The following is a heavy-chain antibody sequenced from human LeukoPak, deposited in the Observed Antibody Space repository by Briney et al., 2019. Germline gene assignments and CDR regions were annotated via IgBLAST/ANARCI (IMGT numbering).Heavy chain of an antibody. CDR1: GYTFTSYG. CDR3: ARDATEDYYDRSGYYSYFDY. CDR2: ISAYNGNT. Sequence: ASVKVSCKASGYTFTSYGISWVRQAPGQGLEWMGWISAYNGNTNYAQKLQGRVTMTTDTSTSTAYMELRSLRSDDTAVYYCARDATEDYYDRSGYYSYFDYWGQGTLVTVSS. V-gene: IGHV1-18*01. D-gene: IGHD3-22*01. J-gene: IGHJ4*02.